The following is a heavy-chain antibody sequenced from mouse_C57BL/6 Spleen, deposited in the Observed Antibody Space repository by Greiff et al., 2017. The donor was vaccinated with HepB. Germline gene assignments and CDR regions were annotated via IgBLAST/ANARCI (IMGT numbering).Heavy chain of an antibody. CDR3: TGDYGYAMDY. D-gene: IGHD2-4*01. V-gene: IGHV1-15*01. Sequence: VHLVESGAELVRPGASVTLSCKASGYTFTDYEMHWVKQTPVHGLEWIGAIDPETGGTAYNQKFKGKAILTADKSSSTAYMELRSLTSEDSAVYYCTGDYGYAMDYWGQGTSVTVSS. CDR1: GYTFTDYE. J-gene: IGHJ4*01. CDR2: IDPETGGT.